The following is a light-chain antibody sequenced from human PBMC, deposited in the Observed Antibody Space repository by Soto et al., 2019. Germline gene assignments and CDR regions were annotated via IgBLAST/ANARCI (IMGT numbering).Light chain of an antibody. CDR3: SSYTSSNTVV. CDR1: SSDVGGYSY. V-gene: IGLV2-14*01. Sequence: QSALTQPASVSGSPGQSITISCTGTSSDVGGYSYVSWYQQHPGKAPKLMIYEVRNRPSGVSDRFSGSKSGNTASLTISGLQAEDEAEYYCSSYTSSNTVVFGGGTKLTVL. CDR2: EVR. J-gene: IGLJ2*01.